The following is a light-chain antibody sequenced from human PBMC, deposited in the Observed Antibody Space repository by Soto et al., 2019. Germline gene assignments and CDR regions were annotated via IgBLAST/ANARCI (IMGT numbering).Light chain of an antibody. J-gene: IGKJ5*01. CDR1: QSISNY. V-gene: IGKV1-39*01. Sequence: DIQMTQSPSSLSASVGDIVTITFRASQSISNYLNWYQQKPGKAPKFLIYAGSSLQSGVPSRFSGSGSGTDFTLTISSLQPEDFATYYCQQSYRTPITFGQGTRLEIK. CDR2: AGS. CDR3: QQSYRTPIT.